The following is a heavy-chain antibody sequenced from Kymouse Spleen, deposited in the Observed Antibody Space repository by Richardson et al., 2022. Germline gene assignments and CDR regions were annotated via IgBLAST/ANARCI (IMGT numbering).Heavy chain of an antibody. CDR2: INHSGST. CDR3: ARGRYSSSSSYFDY. Sequence: QVQLQQWGAGLLKPSETLSLTCAVYGGSFSGYYWSWIRQPPGKGLEWIGEINHSGSTNYNPSLKSRVTISVDTSKNQFSLKLSSVTAADTAVYYCARGRYSSSSSYFDYWGQGTLVTVSS. J-gene: IGHJ4*02. V-gene: IGHV4-34*01. CDR1: GGSFSGYY. D-gene: IGHD6-6*01.